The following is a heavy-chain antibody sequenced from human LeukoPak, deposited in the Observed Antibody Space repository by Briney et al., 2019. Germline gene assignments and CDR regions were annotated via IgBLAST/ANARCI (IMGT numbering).Heavy chain of an antibody. CDR1: AFTFSVYA. CDR2: TWFDGSNK. D-gene: IGHD5-18*01. V-gene: IGHV3-33*08. J-gene: IGHJ4*02. CDR3: ATELSSDTAFDY. Sequence: GGSLRLSCAASAFTFSVYASHWVRQAPGKGLEWVAMTWFDGSNKYHADAVKGRFTISRDNSKNTLYLQMYSLRAEDTAVYYCATELSSDTAFDYWGQGTLVAVSS.